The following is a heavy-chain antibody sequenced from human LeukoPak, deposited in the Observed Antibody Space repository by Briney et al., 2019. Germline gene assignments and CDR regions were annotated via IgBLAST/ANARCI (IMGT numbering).Heavy chain of an antibody. CDR1: ELTFSTYA. V-gene: IGHV3-23*01. CDR3: AKDGGRLPYYGMDV. Sequence: PGGSLRLSCAASELTFSTYAMSWVRQAPGKGLEWVSAISGSGGSTFYADSVKGRFTISRDNSKNTLYLQMNSLRAEDTAVYYCAKDGGRLPYYGMDVWGQGTTVTVSS. D-gene: IGHD6-19*01. CDR2: ISGSGGST. J-gene: IGHJ6*02.